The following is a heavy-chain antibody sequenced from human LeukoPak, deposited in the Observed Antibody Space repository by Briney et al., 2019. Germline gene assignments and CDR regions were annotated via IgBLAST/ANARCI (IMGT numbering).Heavy chain of an antibody. J-gene: IGHJ3*02. CDR1: GFTFTNYN. Sequence: ASGKVSCTASGFTFTNYNLHWGREAPGQRLGWMGIINPSGGRTNYAQNFQGRVPMTRDTSTSTVYMELRSLRSEDTAVYYCVRVRDGYNDAYDIWGQGTMVTVPS. D-gene: IGHD5-24*01. V-gene: IGHV1-46*01. CDR2: INPSGGRT. CDR3: VRVRDGYNDAYDI.